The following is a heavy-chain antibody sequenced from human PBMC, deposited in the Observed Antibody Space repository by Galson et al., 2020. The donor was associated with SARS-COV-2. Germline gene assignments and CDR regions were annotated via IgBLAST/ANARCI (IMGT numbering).Heavy chain of an antibody. CDR1: GFTFSSYG. Sequence: GESLKISCAASGFTFSSYGMHWVRQAPGKGLEWVAVISYDGSNKYYADSVKGRFTISRDNSKNTLYLQMNSLRAEDTAVYYCAKDGYCGGDCLTGPFDYWGQGTLVTVSS. V-gene: IGHV3-30*18. CDR2: ISYDGSNK. D-gene: IGHD2-21*02. J-gene: IGHJ4*02. CDR3: AKDGYCGGDCLTGPFDY.